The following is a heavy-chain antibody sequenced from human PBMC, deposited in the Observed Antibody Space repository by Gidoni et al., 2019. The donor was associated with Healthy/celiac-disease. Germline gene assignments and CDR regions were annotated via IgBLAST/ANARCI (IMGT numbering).Heavy chain of an antibody. D-gene: IGHD2-15*01. CDR1: GFTFSSYG. Sequence: QVQLVESGGGVVQPGRSLRLSCAASGFTFSSYGMHWVRQAPGKGLEWVAVISYDGSNKYYADSVKGRFTISRDNSKNTLYLQMNSLRAEDTAVYYCAKDLEPATPYYFDYWGQGTLVTVSS. V-gene: IGHV3-30*18. CDR3: AKDLEPATPYYFDY. J-gene: IGHJ4*02. CDR2: ISYDGSNK.